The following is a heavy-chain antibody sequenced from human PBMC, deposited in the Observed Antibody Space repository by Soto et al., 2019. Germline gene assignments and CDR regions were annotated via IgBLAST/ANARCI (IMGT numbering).Heavy chain of an antibody. V-gene: IGHV1-3*01. CDR1: GYTFTSYA. CDR3: ARDIGGSYLIDP. Sequence: SVKVSCKASGYTFTSYAMHWVRQAPGQRLEWMGWINAGNGNTKYSQKFQGRVTITRDTSASTAYMELSSLRSEDTAVYYCARDIGGSYLIDPWGQGTLVTVSS. CDR2: INAGNGNT. D-gene: IGHD1-26*01. J-gene: IGHJ5*02.